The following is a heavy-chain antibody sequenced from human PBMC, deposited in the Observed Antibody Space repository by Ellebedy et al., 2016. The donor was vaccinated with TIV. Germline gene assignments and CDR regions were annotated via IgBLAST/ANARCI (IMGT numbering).Heavy chain of an antibody. D-gene: IGHD4-17*01. CDR1: GFTFSSYG. CDR3: ARDPATVTSYFDY. V-gene: IGHV3-33*01. Sequence: GESLKISCAVSGFTFSSYGMHWVRQAPGKGLEWVALIWYDGSKKYYGASVRGRFTISRDDSENTLYLEMNSLRVEDTAVYYCARDPATVTSYFDYWGQGTLVIVSS. J-gene: IGHJ4*02. CDR2: IWYDGSKK.